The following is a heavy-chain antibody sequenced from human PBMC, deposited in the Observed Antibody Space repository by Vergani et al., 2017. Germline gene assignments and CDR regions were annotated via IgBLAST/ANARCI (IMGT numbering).Heavy chain of an antibody. D-gene: IGHD5-12*01. Sequence: QVQLVQSGAEVKKPGASVKVSCKASGYTFTSYAMHWVRQAPGQRLEWMGWINAGNGNTKYSQKFQGRVTITRDTSVSTAYMGLSSLRSEDTAVYYCATDQRIHGGYVLTFDYWGQGTLVTVSS. CDR1: GYTFTSYA. J-gene: IGHJ4*02. V-gene: IGHV1-3*01. CDR2: INAGNGNT. CDR3: ATDQRIHGGYVLTFDY.